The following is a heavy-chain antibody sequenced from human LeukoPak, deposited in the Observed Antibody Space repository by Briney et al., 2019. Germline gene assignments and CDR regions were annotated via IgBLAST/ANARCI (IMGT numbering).Heavy chain of an antibody. J-gene: IGHJ4*02. V-gene: IGHV4-59*01. Sequence: PSETLSLTCTVSGGSISNYYWSWIRQPPGKGLEWIAYIYYSGSTNYNPSLKSRVTISVDTSKNQFSLKLSSVTTADTAVYYCARMPDILPGLDSWGQGTVVTVSS. D-gene: IGHD3-9*01. CDR3: ARMPDILPGLDS. CDR1: GGSISNYY. CDR2: IYYSGST.